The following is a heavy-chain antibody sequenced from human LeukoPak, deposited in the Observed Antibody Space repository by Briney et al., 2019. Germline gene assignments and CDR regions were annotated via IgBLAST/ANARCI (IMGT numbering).Heavy chain of an antibody. J-gene: IGHJ3*02. V-gene: IGHV3-23*01. Sequence: GGSLRLSYAASGFTFSSYAMSWVRQAPGKGLEWVSGKGLEWVSAINNSGGSRYYADSVKGRFTISRDNSKNTLYLQMNSLRAEDTAVYYCAKDQSDTLAAGPSDAFDIWGQGTMVTVSS. CDR3: AKDQSDTLAAGPSDAFDI. CDR2: INNSGGSR. CDR1: GFTFSSYA. D-gene: IGHD6-13*01.